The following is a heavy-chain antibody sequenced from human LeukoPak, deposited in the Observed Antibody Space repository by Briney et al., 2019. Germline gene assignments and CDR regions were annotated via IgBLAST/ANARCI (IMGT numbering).Heavy chain of an antibody. CDR3: AKDSTYYDILTGYYSLENYYGMDV. D-gene: IGHD3-9*01. CDR2: ISGSGGST. J-gene: IGHJ6*02. Sequence: GGSLRLSCAASGFTVSSNYMSWVRQAPGKGLEWVSAISGSGGSTYYADSVKGRFTISRDNSKNTLYLQMNSLRAEDTAVYYCAKDSTYYDILTGYYSLENYYGMDVWGQGTTVTVSS. CDR1: GFTVSSNY. V-gene: IGHV3-23*01.